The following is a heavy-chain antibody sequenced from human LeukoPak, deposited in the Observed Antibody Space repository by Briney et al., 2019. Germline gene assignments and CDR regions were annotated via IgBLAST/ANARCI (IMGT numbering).Heavy chain of an antibody. CDR2: ITTDETT. V-gene: IGHV3-74*01. CDR3: ARDPAYCGGDCYSVYQDAFDI. J-gene: IGHJ3*02. Sequence: GGSLRLSCAASGFPFSVSWMHWFRQVPGKGLMWVSRITTDETTTYADSVGGRFSISRDNAKNSLYLQINSLRAEDTAVYYCARDPAYCGGDCYSVYQDAFDIWGQGTRVIVSS. CDR1: GFPFSVSW. D-gene: IGHD2-21*02.